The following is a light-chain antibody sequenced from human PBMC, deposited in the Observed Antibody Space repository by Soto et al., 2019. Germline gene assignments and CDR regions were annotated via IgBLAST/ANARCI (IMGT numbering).Light chain of an antibody. J-gene: IGKJ5*01. CDR3: QQSYSTSIT. V-gene: IGKV1-39*01. CDR1: QSISNF. Sequence: DIQMTQSPSSLSASVGYRVTITCRASQSISNFLNWYQQTPGKAPKLLISTASTLQTGVPSRFDGSGSGTDFTLTINNLHPEDFATYYCQQSYSTSITFGQGTRLEIK. CDR2: TAS.